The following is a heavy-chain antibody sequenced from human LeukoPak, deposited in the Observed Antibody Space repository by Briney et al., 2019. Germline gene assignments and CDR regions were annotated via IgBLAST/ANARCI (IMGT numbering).Heavy chain of an antibody. V-gene: IGHV3-21*01. Sequence: VGSLRLSCAASGFTFSSYSMNWVRQAPGKGLEWVSSISSSSSYLYYADSVKGRFTISRGNAKNSLYLQMNSLRAEDTAVYYCARDYGDYGGVFDIWGQGTMVTVSS. D-gene: IGHD4-17*01. CDR1: GFTFSSYS. J-gene: IGHJ3*02. CDR3: ARDYGDYGGVFDI. CDR2: ISSSSSYL.